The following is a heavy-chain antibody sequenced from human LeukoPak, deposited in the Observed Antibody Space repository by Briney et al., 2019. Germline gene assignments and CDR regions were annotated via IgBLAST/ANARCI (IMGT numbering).Heavy chain of an antibody. V-gene: IGHV3-23*01. CDR1: GVTLSNYA. D-gene: IGHD3-22*01. J-gene: IGHJ4*02. CDR2: ISGGGGTT. CDR3: AKDLTYYYDSTGYYFDY. Sequence: GGSLRLSCVASGVTLSNYAMSWARQAPGKGLELVSGISGGGGTTYYADSVKGRFTISRDNSKNTLYLQLNSLRAEDTAIYYCAKDLTYYYDSTGYYFDYWGQGTLITVSS.